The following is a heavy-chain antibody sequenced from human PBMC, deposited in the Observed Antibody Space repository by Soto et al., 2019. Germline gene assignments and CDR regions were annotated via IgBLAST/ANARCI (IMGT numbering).Heavy chain of an antibody. V-gene: IGHV3-11*06. CDR2: ISSSSSYT. D-gene: IGHD6-13*01. CDR1: GFTFSDYY. CDR3: VRRPGTASEY. J-gene: IGHJ4*02. Sequence: GWSLRLSCAASGFTFSDYYMSLIRQAPGKGLEWVSYISSSSSYTNYADSVKGRFTISRENAKNSLYLQMNSLRAEDTAVYYCVRRPGTASEYWGKGTLVTVSS.